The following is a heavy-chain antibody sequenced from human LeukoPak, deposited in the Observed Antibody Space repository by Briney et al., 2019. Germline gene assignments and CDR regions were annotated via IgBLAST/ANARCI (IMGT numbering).Heavy chain of an antibody. CDR2: ISGSGGST. V-gene: IGHV3-23*01. Sequence: GGSLRLSCAASGFTFSSYAMSWVRQAPGKGLEWVSAISGSGGSTYYADSVKGRFTISRDNSKNTLYLQMNSLRAEDTAVYYCAKNREYYDSSGYPDAFDIWGQGTMVTVSA. J-gene: IGHJ3*02. D-gene: IGHD3-22*01. CDR3: AKNREYYDSSGYPDAFDI. CDR1: GFTFSSYA.